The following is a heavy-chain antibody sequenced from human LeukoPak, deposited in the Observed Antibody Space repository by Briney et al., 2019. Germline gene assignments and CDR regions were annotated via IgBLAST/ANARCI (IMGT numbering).Heavy chain of an antibody. CDR2: ISGSGGST. J-gene: IGHJ6*03. D-gene: IGHD3-10*01. CDR1: GFTFSSYG. Sequence: PGGSLRLSCAASGFTFSSYGMSWVRQAPGKGLEWVSAISGSGGSTYYADSVKGRFTISRDNSKNTLYLQMNSLRAEDTAVYYCAKDLGRNYYGSGPNYYYYYMDVWGKGTTVTISS. V-gene: IGHV3-23*01. CDR3: AKDLGRNYYGSGPNYYYYYMDV.